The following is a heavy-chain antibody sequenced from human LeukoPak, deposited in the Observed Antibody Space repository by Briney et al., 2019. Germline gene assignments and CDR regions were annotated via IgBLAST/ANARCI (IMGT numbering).Heavy chain of an antibody. J-gene: IGHJ4*02. CDR3: ARVGKSGSRYYFDY. V-gene: IGHV4-38-2*01. D-gene: IGHD1-26*01. Sequence: ASETLSLTCAVSGHSISSGYYWGWIRQPPGKGLEWIGTIYHSGSTYYNPSLKSRVTVSVDTSKNQFSLKLSSVTAADTAVYYCARVGKSGSRYYFDYWGQRTLVTVSS. CDR1: GHSISSGYY. CDR2: IYHSGST.